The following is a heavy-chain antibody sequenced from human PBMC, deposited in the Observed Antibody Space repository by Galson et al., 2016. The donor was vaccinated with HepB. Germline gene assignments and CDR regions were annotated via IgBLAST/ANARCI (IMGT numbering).Heavy chain of an antibody. CDR2: ISTRSSIK. CDR1: GFTFRSYS. D-gene: IGHD2/OR15-2a*01. J-gene: IGHJ4*02. V-gene: IGHV3-48*02. CDR3: ARDSLSPRGLGF. Sequence: SLRLSCAASGFTFRSYSMNWVRQAPGKGLEWVSYISTRSSIKYYGESVKGRFTISRDDPKNSLYLQINSLRDEDTAAYYCARDSLSPRGLGFWGQGTLVTVSS.